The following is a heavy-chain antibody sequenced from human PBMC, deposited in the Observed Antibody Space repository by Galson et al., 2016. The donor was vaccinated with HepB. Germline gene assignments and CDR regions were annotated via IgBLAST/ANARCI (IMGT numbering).Heavy chain of an antibody. Sequence: SLRLSCAASGFTFSDHAMSWFRQAPGKVLEWVGFISSKAYGGTTEFAASVKDRFTISRDDSKSIAYLQMNSLKIEDTAVYYCTDGGGIAAAARGLNHWGQGTLVTVSS. D-gene: IGHD6-13*01. CDR2: ISSKAYGGTT. J-gene: IGHJ5*02. CDR1: GFTFSDHA. V-gene: IGHV3-49*03. CDR3: TDGGGIAAAARGLNH.